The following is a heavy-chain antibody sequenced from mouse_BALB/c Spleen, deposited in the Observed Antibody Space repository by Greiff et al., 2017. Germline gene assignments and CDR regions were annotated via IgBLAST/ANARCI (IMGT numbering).Heavy chain of an antibody. CDR2: ISYSGST. J-gene: IGHJ3*01. CDR1: GYSITSDYA. CDR3: ARGGLAY. Sequence: ESGPGLVKPSQSLSLTCTVTGYSITSDYAWNWIRQFPGNKLEWMGYISYSGSTSYNPSLKSRISITRDTSKNQFFLQLNSVTTEDTATYYCARGGLAYWGQGTLVTVSA. V-gene: IGHV3-2*02.